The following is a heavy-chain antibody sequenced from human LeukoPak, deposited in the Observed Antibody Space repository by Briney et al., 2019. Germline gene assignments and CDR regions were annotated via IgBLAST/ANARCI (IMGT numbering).Heavy chain of an antibody. Sequence: KPSETLSLTCTVSGGSISSYYWSWIRQPPGKGLEWIGYIYYSGSTNYNPSLKSRVTISVDTSKNQFSLKLSSVTAVDTAVYYCARDRGHYDILTGYYGPYWYFDLWGRGTLVTVSS. CDR3: ARDRGHYDILTGYYGPYWYFDL. CDR1: GGSISSYY. V-gene: IGHV4-59*01. J-gene: IGHJ2*01. D-gene: IGHD3-9*01. CDR2: IYYSGST.